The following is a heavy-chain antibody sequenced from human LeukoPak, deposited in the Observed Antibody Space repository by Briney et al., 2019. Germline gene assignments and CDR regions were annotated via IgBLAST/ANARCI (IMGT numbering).Heavy chain of an antibody. V-gene: IGHV3-23*01. CDR3: AKAPYYYDSSGYYSAY. J-gene: IGHJ4*02. D-gene: IGHD3-22*01. CDR2: ISGSGGST. CDR1: GFTFSSYA. Sequence: GGSLRLSCAASGFTFSSYAMNWVRQAPGKGLEWVSAISGSGGSTYYADSVKGRFTISRDNSKNTLYLQMNSLRAEDTAVYYCAKAPYYYDSSGYYSAYWGQGTLVTVSS.